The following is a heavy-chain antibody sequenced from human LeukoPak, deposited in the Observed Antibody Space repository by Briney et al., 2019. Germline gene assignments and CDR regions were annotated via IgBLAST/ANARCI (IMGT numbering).Heavy chain of an antibody. D-gene: IGHD1-1*01. CDR2: ISSSDNTI. J-gene: IGHJ3*02. V-gene: IGHV3-48*01. CDR3: ARGGHDPGIPFDI. CDR1: GFAFSDYS. Sequence: GGSLRLSCAASGFAFSDYSMNWVRQAPGKGLEWVSYISSSDNTIHYADSVKGRFTISRDNAKNSLYLEMNSLRADDTAVYYCARGGHDPGIPFDIWGQGTMVTVSS.